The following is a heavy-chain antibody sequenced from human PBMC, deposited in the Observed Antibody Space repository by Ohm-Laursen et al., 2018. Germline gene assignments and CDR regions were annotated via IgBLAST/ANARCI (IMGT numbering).Heavy chain of an antibody. D-gene: IGHD3-22*01. CDR1: GYSLTEFS. V-gene: IGHV1-2*02. Sequence: SVKVSCKVSGYSLTEFSIYWVRQAPGQGLEWMGWIKSNSGDTKYAQKFEGRVTMTRDTSIGTAYMELTRLTSDDTAVYYCARGYLKEVIISNRYNWFDPWGQGTLVTVSS. CDR2: IKSNSGDT. CDR3: ARGYLKEVIISNRYNWFDP. J-gene: IGHJ5*02.